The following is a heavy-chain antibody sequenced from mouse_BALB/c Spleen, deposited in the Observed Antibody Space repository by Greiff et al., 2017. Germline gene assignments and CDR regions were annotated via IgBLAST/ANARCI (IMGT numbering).Heavy chain of an antibody. V-gene: IGHV1-14*01. CDR2: INPYNDGT. D-gene: IGHD1-1*01. J-gene: IGHJ4*01. Sequence: EVQRVESGPELVKPGASVKMSCKASGYTFTSYVMHWVKQKPGQGLEWIGYINPYNDGTKYNEKFKGKATLTSDKSSSTAYMELSSLTSEDSAVYYCARWGYYYGTYAMDYWGQGTSVTVSS. CDR3: ARWGYYYGTYAMDY. CDR1: GYTFTSYV.